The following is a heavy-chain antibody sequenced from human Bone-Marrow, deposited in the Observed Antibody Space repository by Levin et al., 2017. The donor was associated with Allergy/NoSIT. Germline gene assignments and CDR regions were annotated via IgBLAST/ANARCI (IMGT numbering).Heavy chain of an antibody. CDR3: VRGGYYKFDF. V-gene: IGHV3-48*01. CDR1: GFDFTTYG. Sequence: GGSLRLSCAASGFDFTTYGMTWVRQAPGKGLEWISYISTSGNAVNYADSVKGRFTISRDNAQNLVFLQMNSLKVDDTALYYCVRGGYYKFDFWGQGALVTVAS. J-gene: IGHJ4*02. CDR2: ISTSGNAV. D-gene: IGHD3-22*01.